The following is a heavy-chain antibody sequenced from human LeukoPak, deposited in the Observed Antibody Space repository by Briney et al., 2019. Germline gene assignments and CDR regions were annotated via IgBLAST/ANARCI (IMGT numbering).Heavy chain of an antibody. CDR2: VSSSGDNT. Sequence: GGPLRLSCAASGFTFSTFPMMWVRQAPGKGLEWVSAVSSSGDNTYYADSVKGRFTISRDNSKNTLYLQMNSLRAEDSAVYYCAKDRGYWGQGTLVTVSS. CDR3: AKDRGY. CDR1: GFTFSTFP. J-gene: IGHJ4*02. V-gene: IGHV3-23*01.